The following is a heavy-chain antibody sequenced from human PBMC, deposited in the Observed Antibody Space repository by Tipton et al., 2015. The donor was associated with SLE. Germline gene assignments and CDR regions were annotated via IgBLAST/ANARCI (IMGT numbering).Heavy chain of an antibody. CDR2: IYYSGST. D-gene: IGHD4-17*01. J-gene: IGHJ5*02. V-gene: IGHV4-59*01. CDR3: ARSYGDYVNWFDP. CDR1: GGSISSYY. Sequence: LRLSCTVSGGSISSYYWSWIRQPPGKGLEWIGCIYYSGSTNYNPSLKSRVTISVDTSKNQFSLKLSSVTAADTAVYYWARSYGDYVNWFDPWGQGTLVTVSS.